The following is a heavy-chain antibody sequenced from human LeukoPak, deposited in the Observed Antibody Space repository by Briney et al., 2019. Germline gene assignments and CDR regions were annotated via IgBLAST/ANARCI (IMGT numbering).Heavy chain of an antibody. CDR3: ASGGVRAIYDWDY. Sequence: GGSLRLSCAASGFTFSSYGMSWVRQAPGKGLEWVSAISGSGGSTYYADSVKGRFTISRDNSKNTLYLQMNSLRAEDTAVYYCASGGVRAIYDWDYWGQGTLVTVSS. J-gene: IGHJ4*02. V-gene: IGHV3-23*01. D-gene: IGHD5/OR15-5a*01. CDR2: ISGSGGST. CDR1: GFTFSSYG.